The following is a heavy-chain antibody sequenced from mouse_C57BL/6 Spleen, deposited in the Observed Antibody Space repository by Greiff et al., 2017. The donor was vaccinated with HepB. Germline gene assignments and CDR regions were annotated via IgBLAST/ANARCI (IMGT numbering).Heavy chain of an antibody. CDR3: ARDRRYFDV. V-gene: IGHV5-4*01. CDR2: ISDGGSYT. Sequence: EVNVVESGGGLVKPGGSLKLSCAASGFTFSSYAMSWVRQTPEKRLEWVATISDGGSYTYYPDNVKGRFTISRDNAKNNLYLQMSHLKSEDTAMYYCARDRRYFDVWGTGTTVTVSS. CDR1: GFTFSSYA. J-gene: IGHJ1*03.